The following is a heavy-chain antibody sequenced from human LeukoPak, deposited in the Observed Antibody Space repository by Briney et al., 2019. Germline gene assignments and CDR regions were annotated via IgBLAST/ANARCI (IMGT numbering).Heavy chain of an antibody. Sequence: GESLRLSCAVSGITLSNYGMSWVRQAPGKGLEWVAGISDSGGITKYADSVKGRFTISRDNSKNTLYLQMNSLRAEDTAVYFCAKRGVVIRVILVGFHKEAYYFDSWGQGALVTVSS. V-gene: IGHV3-23*01. CDR2: ISDSGGIT. CDR3: AKRGVVIRVILVGFHKEAYYFDS. D-gene: IGHD3-22*01. J-gene: IGHJ4*02. CDR1: GITLSNYG.